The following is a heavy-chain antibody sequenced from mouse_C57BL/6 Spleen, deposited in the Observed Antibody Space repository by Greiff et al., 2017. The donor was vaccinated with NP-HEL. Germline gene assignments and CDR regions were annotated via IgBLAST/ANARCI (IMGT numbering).Heavy chain of an antibody. CDR1: GFTFTDYY. V-gene: IGHV7-3*01. D-gene: IGHD2-5*01. CDR3: ARRSYSNYQYYYAMDY. J-gene: IGHJ4*01. Sequence: EVKVVESGGGLVQPGGSLSLSCAASGFTFTDYYMSWVRQPPGKALEWLGFIRNKANGYTTEYSASVKGRFTISRDNSQSILYLQMNALRAEDSATYYCARRSYSNYQYYYAMDYWGQGTSVTVSS. CDR2: IRNKANGYTT.